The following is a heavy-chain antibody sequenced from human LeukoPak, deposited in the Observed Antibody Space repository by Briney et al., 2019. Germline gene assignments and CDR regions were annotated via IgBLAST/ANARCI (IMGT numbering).Heavy chain of an antibody. CDR3: ARGGRGDYVWGSYRPNFDY. CDR1: GYTFTSYD. D-gene: IGHD3-16*02. J-gene: IGHJ4*02. CDR2: MNPNSGNT. Sequence: GASVKVSCKASGYTFTSYDINWVRQATGQGLEWMGWMNPNSGNTGYAQKFQGRVTMTRNTSISTAYMELSSLRSEDTAVYYCARGGRGDYVWGSYRPNFDYWGQGTLVTVSS. V-gene: IGHV1-8*01.